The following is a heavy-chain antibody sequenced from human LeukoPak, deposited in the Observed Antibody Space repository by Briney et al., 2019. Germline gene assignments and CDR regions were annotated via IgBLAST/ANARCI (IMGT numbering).Heavy chain of an antibody. CDR3: ARLPDSMVLASLGAFDI. J-gene: IGHJ3*02. CDR1: GGSISSSSYY. CDR2: IYYSGST. V-gene: IGHV4-39*01. Sequence: SETLSLTCTVSGGSISSSSYYWRWIRPPPGKGLESIGSIYYSGSTYYNPSLKSRVTISVDTSKNPFSVKRSSETAAATAVYYCARLPDSMVLASLGAFDIWGQGTMVTVSS. D-gene: IGHD2-15*01.